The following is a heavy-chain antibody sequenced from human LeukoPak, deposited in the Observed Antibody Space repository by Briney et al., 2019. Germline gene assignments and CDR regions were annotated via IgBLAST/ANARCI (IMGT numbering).Heavy chain of an antibody. V-gene: IGHV4-38-2*02. CDR1: GYSISSGYY. D-gene: IGHD4-23*01. Sequence: SETLSLTCTVSGYSISSGYYWCWIRQPPGKGLEWIGSIYHSGSTYYNPSLKSRVTISVDTSKNQFSLKLSSVTAADTAVYYCARDRSVYGGNPDYWGQGTLVTVSS. CDR2: IYHSGST. J-gene: IGHJ4*02. CDR3: ARDRSVYGGNPDY.